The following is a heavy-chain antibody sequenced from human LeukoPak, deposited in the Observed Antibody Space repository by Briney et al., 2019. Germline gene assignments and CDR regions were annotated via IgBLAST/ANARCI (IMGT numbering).Heavy chain of an antibody. CDR1: GFTFSSYA. J-gene: IGHJ4*02. V-gene: IGHV3-30-3*01. CDR3: ARGRGSYQLFDY. CDR2: ISYDGSNK. D-gene: IGHD1-26*01. Sequence: GRSLRLSCAASGFTFSSYAMHWVRQAPGKGLEWVAVISYDGSNKYYADSVKGRFTISRDNSKNTLYLQMNSLRAEDTAVYYCARGRGSYQLFDYWGQGTLVTVSS.